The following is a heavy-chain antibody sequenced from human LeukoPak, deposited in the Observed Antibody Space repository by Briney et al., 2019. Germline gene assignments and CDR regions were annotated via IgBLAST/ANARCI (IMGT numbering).Heavy chain of an antibody. D-gene: IGHD6-19*01. CDR3: ARDHLHSSGLDPDY. V-gene: IGHV1-18*01. CDR2: IGAYNGNT. Sequence: ASVKVSCKASGYTFTSYGISWVRQAPGQGLEWMGWIGAYNGNTNYAQKLQGRVTMTTDTSTSTAYMELRSLRSDDTAVYYCARDHLHSSGLDPDYWGQGTLVTVSS. CDR1: GYTFTSYG. J-gene: IGHJ4*02.